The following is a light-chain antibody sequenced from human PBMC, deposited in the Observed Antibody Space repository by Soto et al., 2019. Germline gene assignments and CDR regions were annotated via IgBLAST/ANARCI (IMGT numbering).Light chain of an antibody. J-gene: IGLJ2*01. CDR3: CSYAGTYTEV. V-gene: IGLV2-11*01. CDR2: DVS. CDR1: SSDVGGYNY. Sequence: QSALTQPRSVCGSPGQSVTISCTGTSSDVGGYNYVSWYQQYAGKTPKLLIYDVSKRPSGVPDRFSGSKSGNTASLSISGLQAEDEADYYCCSYAGTYTEVFGGGTQLTVL.